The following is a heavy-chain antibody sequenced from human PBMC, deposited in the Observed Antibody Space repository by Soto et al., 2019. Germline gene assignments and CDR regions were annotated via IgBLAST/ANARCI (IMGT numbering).Heavy chain of an antibody. CDR3: ARGRSLLLWFGESKAHFDY. Sequence: PSETLSLTCTVSGVSITGGGYYYSWIRQPPGKGLEWLGYILYSGSTLYNPSLRSRLTLSADTSKNHLSLNLNSVTAADTAVYYCARGRSLLLWFGESKAHFDYWGQGTLVTVSS. D-gene: IGHD3-10*01. CDR2: ILYSGST. V-gene: IGHV4-31*03. J-gene: IGHJ4*02. CDR1: GVSITGGGYY.